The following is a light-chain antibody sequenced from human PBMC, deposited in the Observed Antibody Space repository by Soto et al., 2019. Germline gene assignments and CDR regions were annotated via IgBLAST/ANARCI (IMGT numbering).Light chain of an antibody. Sequence: DIQLTQSPSFLSASVGVRVTITCRASQGIISYLAWYQQKPGKAPKLLIYTASTLQSGVPSRFSGSGSGTEFTLTISSLQPDDFATYYCQHYNSYSEAFGQGTKV. V-gene: IGKV1-9*01. CDR1: QGIISY. CDR2: TAS. CDR3: QHYNSYSEA. J-gene: IGKJ1*01.